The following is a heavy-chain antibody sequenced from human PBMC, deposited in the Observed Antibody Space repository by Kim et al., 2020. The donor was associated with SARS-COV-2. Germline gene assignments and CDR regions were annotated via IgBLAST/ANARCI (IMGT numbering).Heavy chain of an antibody. CDR1: GFTFSSYA. D-gene: IGHD6-19*01. CDR2: IYSGGSST. J-gene: IGHJ3*02. V-gene: IGHV3-23*03. Sequence: GGSLRLSCAASGFTFSSYAMSWVRQAPGKGLEWVSVIYSGGSSTYYADSVKGRFTISRDNSKNTLYLQMNSLRAEDTAVYYCAKDRGHSSGWYEGAFDIWGQGTMVTVSS. CDR3: AKDRGHSSGWYEGAFDI.